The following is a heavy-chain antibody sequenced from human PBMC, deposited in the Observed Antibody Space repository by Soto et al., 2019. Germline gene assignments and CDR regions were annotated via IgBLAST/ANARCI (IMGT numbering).Heavy chain of an antibody. J-gene: IGHJ4*02. V-gene: IGHV1-18*01. CDR2: ISANNGNT. D-gene: IGHD3-10*01. Sequence: QVQLVQSGAEVKQPGASVKVSCKASGYTFNDYGFSWVRRAPGQGLEWMGWISANNGNTKYAPKVQGRVTMTTDISTSTAYMELRSLRSDDTALYYCARGWLTRRGEDYWGQGTLVTVSS. CDR1: GYTFNDYG. CDR3: ARGWLTRRGEDY.